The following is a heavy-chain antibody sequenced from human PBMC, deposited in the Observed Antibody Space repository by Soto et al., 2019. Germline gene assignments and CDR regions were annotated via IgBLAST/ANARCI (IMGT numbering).Heavy chain of an antibody. V-gene: IGHV1-69*12. D-gene: IGHD2-15*01. CDR1: GGTFSSYA. CDR3: ARDAWECSGGSCYSASYYCGMDV. CDR2: IIPIFGTA. J-gene: IGHJ6*02. Sequence: QVQLVQSGAEVKKPGSSVKVSCKASGGTFSSYAISWVRQAPGQGLEWMGGIIPIFGTANYAQKFQGRVTITADESTSTAYMELSSLRSEDTAVYYCARDAWECSGGSCYSASYYCGMDVWGQGTTVTVSS.